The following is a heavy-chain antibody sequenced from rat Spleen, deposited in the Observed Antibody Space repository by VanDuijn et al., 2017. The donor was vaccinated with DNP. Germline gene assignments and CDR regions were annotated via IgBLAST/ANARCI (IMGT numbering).Heavy chain of an antibody. Sequence: EVQLVESGGGLVQPGRSLKLSCAASGFTFSDYYMAWVRQAPTKGLEWVAYISYDGGNTYYRDSVKGRFTISRDNTKSTLYLQWDSLRSEDTATYYCAKDIFRSPSSLWPMDAWGQGTSVTVSS. CDR3: AKDIFRSPSSLWPMDA. J-gene: IGHJ4*01. D-gene: IGHD3-3*01. V-gene: IGHV5-20*01. CDR1: GFTFSDYY. CDR2: ISYDGGNT.